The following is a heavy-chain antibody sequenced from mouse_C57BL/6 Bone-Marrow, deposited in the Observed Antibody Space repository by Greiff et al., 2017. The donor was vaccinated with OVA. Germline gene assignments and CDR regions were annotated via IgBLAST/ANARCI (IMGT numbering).Heavy chain of an antibody. CDR3: AREDSSGSPFAY. CDR2: ISSGSSTI. CDR1: GFTFSDYG. V-gene: IGHV5-17*01. J-gene: IGHJ3*01. D-gene: IGHD3-2*02. Sequence: EVQLVESGGGLVKPGGSLKLSCAASGFTFSDYGMHWVRQAPEKGLEWVAYISSGSSTIYYADTVTGRFTISRDNAKNTLFLQMTSLRSEDTAMYYCAREDSSGSPFAYWGQGTLVTVSA.